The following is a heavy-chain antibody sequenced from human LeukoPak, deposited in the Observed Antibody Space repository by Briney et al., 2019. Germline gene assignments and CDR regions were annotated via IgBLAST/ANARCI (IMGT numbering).Heavy chain of an antibody. J-gene: IGHJ3*02. CDR2: IYPGDSDT. V-gene: IGHV5-51*01. CDR1: GYSFTSYW. D-gene: IGHD1-26*01. Sequence: GESLKISCKGSGYSFTSYWIGWVRQMPGKGLEWMGIIYPGDSDTRYSPSFQGQVTISADKSISTAYLQWGSLKASDTAMYYCARWYLGATMGFAAFDIWGQGTMVTVSS. CDR3: ARWYLGATMGFAAFDI.